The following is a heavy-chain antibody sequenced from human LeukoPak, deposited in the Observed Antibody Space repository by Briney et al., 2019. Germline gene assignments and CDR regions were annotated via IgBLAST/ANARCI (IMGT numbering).Heavy chain of an antibody. V-gene: IGHV3-7*01. CDR1: GFTFSSYS. D-gene: IGHD3-16*02. Sequence: GGSLRLSCAASGFTFSSYSMSWVRQAPGKGLEWVANIKQDGSEKYYVDSVKGRFTISRDNAKNSLYLQMNSLRAEDTAVYYCARDRSGSDYWGQGTLVTVSS. J-gene: IGHJ4*02. CDR3: ARDRSGSDY. CDR2: IKQDGSEK.